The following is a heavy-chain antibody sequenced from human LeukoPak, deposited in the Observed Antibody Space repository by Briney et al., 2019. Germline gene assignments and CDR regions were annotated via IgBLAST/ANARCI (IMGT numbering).Heavy chain of an antibody. D-gene: IGHD2-2*01. CDR2: INHSGST. CDR3: ARTRVVPAARIDY. CDR1: GGSISGSSYY. J-gene: IGHJ4*02. V-gene: IGHV4-39*07. Sequence: SETLSLTCTVSGGSISGSSYYWGWIRQPPGKGLEWIGEINHSGSTNYNPSLKSRVTISVDTSKNQFSLKLSSVTAADTAVYYCARTRVVPAARIDYWGQGTLVTVSS.